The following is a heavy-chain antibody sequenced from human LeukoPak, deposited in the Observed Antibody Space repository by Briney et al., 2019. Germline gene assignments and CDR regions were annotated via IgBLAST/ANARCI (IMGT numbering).Heavy chain of an antibody. V-gene: IGHV4-38-2*02. CDR3: ARRDSSTSGALDP. Sequence: PSETLSLTCTVSGYSISSGYYWDWIRQPPGKGLEWIGSIYHSGSTYYNPSLKSRVTISVDTSRNQFSLKLTSVTAADTAAYYCARRDSSTSGALDPWGQGTLVTVSS. D-gene: IGHD6-13*01. J-gene: IGHJ5*02. CDR2: IYHSGST. CDR1: GYSISSGYY.